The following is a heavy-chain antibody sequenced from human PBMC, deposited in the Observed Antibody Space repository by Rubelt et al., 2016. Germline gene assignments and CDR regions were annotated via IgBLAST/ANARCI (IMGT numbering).Heavy chain of an antibody. V-gene: IGHV3-30*03. CDR2: ISYDGSNK. J-gene: IGHJ6*02. CDR1: GFTFSSYG. D-gene: IGHD2-15*01. Sequence: ESGGGVVQPGRSLRLSCAASGFTFSSYGMHWVRQAPGKGLEWVAVISYDGSNKYYADSVKGRFTISRDNSKNTLYLQMNSLRAEDTAVYYCARGRDIVVVVAADYYYGLDVWGQGTTVTVSS. CDR3: ARGRDIVVVVAADYYYGLDV.